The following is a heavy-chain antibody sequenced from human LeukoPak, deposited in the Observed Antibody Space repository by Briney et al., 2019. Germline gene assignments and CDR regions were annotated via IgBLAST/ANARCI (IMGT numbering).Heavy chain of an antibody. D-gene: IGHD5-18*01. Sequence: GGSLRLSCGASGFTFSSYWMSWVRQGPGKGLEWVSYISSSSSTIYYADSVKGRFTISRDNAKNSLYLQMNSLRAEDTAVYYCAIDHSSGYSYGSESAFDIWGQGTMVTVSS. CDR2: ISSSSSTI. CDR1: GFTFSSYW. CDR3: AIDHSSGYSYGSESAFDI. J-gene: IGHJ3*02. V-gene: IGHV3-48*01.